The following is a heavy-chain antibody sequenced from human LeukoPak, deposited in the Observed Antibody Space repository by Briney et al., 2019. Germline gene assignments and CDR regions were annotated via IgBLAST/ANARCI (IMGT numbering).Heavy chain of an antibody. CDR2: TYYRSKWYN. J-gene: IGHJ4*02. CDR3: ARDPGIAKAGSFDY. V-gene: IGHV6-1*01. D-gene: IGHD6-13*01. Sequence: SQTLSLTCAISGDSVSSNSAAWNWIRQSPSRGLEWLGGTYYRSKWYNDYAVSVKSRITINPDTSKNQFSLQLNSVTPEDTAVYYCARDPGIAKAGSFDYWGQGTLVTVSS. CDR1: GDSVSSNSAA.